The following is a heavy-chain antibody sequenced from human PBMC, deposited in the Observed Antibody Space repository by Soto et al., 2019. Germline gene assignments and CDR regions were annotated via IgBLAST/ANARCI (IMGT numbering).Heavy chain of an antibody. V-gene: IGHV1-58*01. Sequence: GASVKVSCKASGFTFTSSAVQWVRQARGQRLEWIGWIVVGSGNTNYAQKFQERVTITRDMSTSTAYMELSSLRSEDTAVYYCAADRGRITIFGVVTNYYGMDVWGQGTTVTVSS. J-gene: IGHJ6*02. CDR2: IVVGSGNT. D-gene: IGHD3-3*01. CDR3: AADRGRITIFGVVTNYYGMDV. CDR1: GFTFTSSA.